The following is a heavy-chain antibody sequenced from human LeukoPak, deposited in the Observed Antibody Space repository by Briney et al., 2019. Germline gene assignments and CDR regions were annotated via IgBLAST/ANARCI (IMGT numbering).Heavy chain of an antibody. CDR2: IYPGDSDT. J-gene: IGHJ6*02. CDR1: GYSFTSYW. CDR3: ARQYSSSSDYYYYGMDV. V-gene: IGHV5-51*01. D-gene: IGHD6-6*01. Sequence: GESLKISCKGSGYSFTSYWIGWVRQMPGKGLEWMGIIYPGDSDTRYSPSFQGQVTISADKSISTAYLQWSSLKASATAMYYCARQYSSSSDYYYYGMDVWGQGTTVTVSS.